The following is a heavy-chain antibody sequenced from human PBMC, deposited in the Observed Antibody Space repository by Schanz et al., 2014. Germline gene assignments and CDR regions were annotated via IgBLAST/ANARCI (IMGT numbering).Heavy chain of an antibody. CDR2: ISGSGGST. V-gene: IGHV3-23*01. J-gene: IGHJ5*02. D-gene: IGHD2-15*01. Sequence: VQLLESGGGLVQPGGSLTLSCSASGFTFRNYALSWVRQAPGKGLAWVSAISGSGGSTYYADSVKGRFTISRDNSNHTLYLEMNSLRAEDTAQYHCVKEEWWRFDPWGQGTLVTVSS. CDR3: VKEEWWRFDP. CDR1: GFTFRNYA.